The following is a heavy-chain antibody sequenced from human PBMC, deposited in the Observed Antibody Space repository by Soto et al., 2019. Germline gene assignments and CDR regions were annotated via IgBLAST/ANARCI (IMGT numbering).Heavy chain of an antibody. D-gene: IGHD4-17*01. V-gene: IGHV3-33*01. CDR3: ARAAYGGTYFAY. J-gene: IGHJ4*02. Sequence: QVQLVESGGGVVQPGRSLRLSCAASGFTFSSYGMHWVRQAPGKGLEWVAVIWYDGSNKYYADSVKGRFTISRDNSKNTLYLQMTSLRAEDTAVYYCARAAYGGTYFAYWGQGTLVTVSS. CDR2: IWYDGSNK. CDR1: GFTFSSYG.